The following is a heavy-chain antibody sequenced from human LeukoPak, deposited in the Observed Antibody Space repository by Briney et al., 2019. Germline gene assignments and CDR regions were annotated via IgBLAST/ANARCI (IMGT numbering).Heavy chain of an antibody. CDR3: ARDLGVPAALNWFDP. CDR2: IIPILGIA. D-gene: IGHD2-2*01. J-gene: IGHJ5*02. Sequence: GASVKVSCKASGGTFSSYAISWVRQAPGQGLEWMGRIIPILGIANYAQKFQGRVTITADKSTSTAYMELSSPRSEDTAVYYCARDLGVPAALNWFDPWGQGTLVTVSS. V-gene: IGHV1-69*04. CDR1: GGTFSSYA.